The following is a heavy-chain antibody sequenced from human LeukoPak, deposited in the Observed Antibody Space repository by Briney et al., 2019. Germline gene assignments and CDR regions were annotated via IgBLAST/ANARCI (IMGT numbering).Heavy chain of an antibody. V-gene: IGHV4-34*01. Sequence: SETLSLTCAVYGGSFSGYYWSWIRQPPGKGLEWIGEINHSGSTNYNPSLKSRVTISVDTSKNQFSLKLSSVTAADTAVYYCARAKPCLGYCSSTSCYPYYFDYWGQGTLVTVSS. CDR3: ARAKPCLGYCSSTSCYPYYFDY. CDR1: GGSFSGYY. D-gene: IGHD2-2*01. CDR2: INHSGST. J-gene: IGHJ4*02.